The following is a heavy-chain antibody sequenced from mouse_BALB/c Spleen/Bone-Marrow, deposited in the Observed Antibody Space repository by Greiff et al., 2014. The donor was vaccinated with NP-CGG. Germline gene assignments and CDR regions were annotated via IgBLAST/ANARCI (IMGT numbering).Heavy chain of an antibody. Sequence: EVKLVESGAELVKPGASVKLSCTASGFNIKDTYMHWVKQRPEQDLEWIGRIDPANGNTKYDPKFQGKATITADTSSNTAYLQLSSLTSEDTAVYYCASYYYGRAWFAYWGQGTLVTVSA. D-gene: IGHD1-1*01. CDR1: GFNIKDTY. J-gene: IGHJ3*01. CDR3: ASYYYGRAWFAY. V-gene: IGHV14-3*02. CDR2: IDPANGNT.